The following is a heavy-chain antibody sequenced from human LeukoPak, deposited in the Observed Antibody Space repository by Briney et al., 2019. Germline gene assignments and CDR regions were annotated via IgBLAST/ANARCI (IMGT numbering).Heavy chain of an antibody. CDR1: GLTFSSDW. D-gene: IGHD5-18*01. CDR2: IKQDGSEK. J-gene: IGHJ6*02. Sequence: GGCLRLSCAASGLTFSSDWMSWVRQAPGKGLEWVANIKQDGSEKYYVDSVKGRFTISRDNAKNSLYLQMNSLRAEDTAVYYCARDKGYSYGLTGMDVWGQGTTVTVSS. CDR3: ARDKGYSYGLTGMDV. V-gene: IGHV3-7*04.